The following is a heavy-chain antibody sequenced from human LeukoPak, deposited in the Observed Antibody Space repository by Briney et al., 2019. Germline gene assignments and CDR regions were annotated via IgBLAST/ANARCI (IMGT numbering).Heavy chain of an antibody. J-gene: IGHJ4*02. Sequence: GESLKISCKGSGYSFSNYWIGWVRQMPGKGLEWMGIIYPGDSDTRYSPSFQGQVTISADKSIGTAYLQRSSLKASDTAIYYCARRGATSEYFDYWGQGTLVTVSS. CDR1: GYSFSNYW. V-gene: IGHV5-51*01. CDR2: IYPGDSDT. CDR3: ARRGATSEYFDY. D-gene: IGHD1-1*01.